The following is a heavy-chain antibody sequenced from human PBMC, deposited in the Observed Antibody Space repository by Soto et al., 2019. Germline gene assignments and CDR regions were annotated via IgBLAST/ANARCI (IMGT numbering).Heavy chain of an antibody. CDR3: ARASDGYRSGWYVGYFDY. J-gene: IGHJ4*02. CDR1: GYSFSGYG. D-gene: IGHD6-19*01. Sequence: SVKGSCKASGYSFSGYGIGWVREAPGQGLEWMGWIRAYNGYTNYAQKFQGRVTITTDTSTSTAYMELRSLISDDTAVYYCARASDGYRSGWYVGYFDYWGQGTLVTVSS. CDR2: IRAYNGYT. V-gene: IGHV1-18*04.